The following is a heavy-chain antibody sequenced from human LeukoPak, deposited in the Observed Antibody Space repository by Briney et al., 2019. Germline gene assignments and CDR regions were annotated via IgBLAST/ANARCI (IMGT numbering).Heavy chain of an antibody. CDR1: GFTFNNAW. V-gene: IGHV3-15*01. CDR2: IKSKTDGGTT. Sequence: PGGSLRLSCVASGFTFNNAWMSWVRQAPGKGLEWVGLIKSKTDGGTTDYAAPVKGRFTISRDDSKNTLYLQMNSLKIEDTAVYYCTTDLQVATAGYFDYWGQGTLVTVSS. D-gene: IGHD5-12*01. CDR3: TTDLQVATAGYFDY. J-gene: IGHJ4*02.